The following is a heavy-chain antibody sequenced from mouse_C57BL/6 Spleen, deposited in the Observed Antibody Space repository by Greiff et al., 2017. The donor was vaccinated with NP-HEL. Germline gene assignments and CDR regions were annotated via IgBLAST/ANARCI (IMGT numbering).Heavy chain of an antibody. Sequence: QVQLQQPGAELVMPGASVKLSCKASGYTFTSYWLHWVKQRPGPGLVWIGEIAPSDSYTNYNQQFKGKSTLTVDKSSSTAYMQLSSLTSEDSSVYYCARRLRRDYAMDYWGQGTSVTVSS. J-gene: IGHJ4*01. CDR2: IAPSDSYT. CDR1: GYTFTSYW. V-gene: IGHV1-69*01. CDR3: ARRLRRDYAMDY. D-gene: IGHD2-4*01.